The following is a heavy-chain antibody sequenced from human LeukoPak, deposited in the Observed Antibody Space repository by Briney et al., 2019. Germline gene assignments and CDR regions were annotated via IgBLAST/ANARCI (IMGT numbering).Heavy chain of an antibody. CDR3: AKRADYGGNSYDY. CDR2: ISSSGSTI. Sequence: GGSLRLSCAASGFTFSSYEMNWVRQAPGKGLEWVSYISSSGSTIYYADSVKGRFTISRDNAKNTLFLQMNSLRAEDTAVYYCAKRADYGGNSYDYWGQGTLVTVSS. CDR1: GFTFSSYE. J-gene: IGHJ4*02. V-gene: IGHV3-48*03. D-gene: IGHD4-23*01.